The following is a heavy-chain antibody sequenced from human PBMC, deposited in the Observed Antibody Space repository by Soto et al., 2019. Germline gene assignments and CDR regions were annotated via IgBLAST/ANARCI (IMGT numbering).Heavy chain of an antibody. V-gene: IGHV3-23*01. J-gene: IGHJ2*01. CDR1: GFTFSSFA. CDR2: ISGSGGRT. Sequence: EVQLLESGGGLVQPGGSLRLSCAASGFTFSSFAVSWVRQAPRKGLEWVSAISGSGGRTYYADSVKGRFTISRDNSKSTLYLQMNSLRVHDTAVYYCAKDPSGATSWYYWYFVLWGRGTLVTVSS. D-gene: IGHD6-13*01. CDR3: AKDPSGATSWYYWYFVL.